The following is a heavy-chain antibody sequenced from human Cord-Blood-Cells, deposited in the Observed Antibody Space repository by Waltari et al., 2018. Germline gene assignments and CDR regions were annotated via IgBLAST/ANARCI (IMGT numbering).Heavy chain of an antibody. CDR3: ARDGSGYYYYYGMDV. J-gene: IGHJ6*02. D-gene: IGHD3-3*01. Sequence: QVQLQESGPGLVKPSETLSLTCTVSGGSISSYYWSWIRQPPGKGLEWIGYIYYSGSTNYNPSLKSRVTISVDTSKNQFSLKLSSVTAADTAVYYCARDGSGYYYYYGMDVWGQGTTVTVSS. V-gene: IGHV4-59*01. CDR2: IYYSGST. CDR1: GGSISSYY.